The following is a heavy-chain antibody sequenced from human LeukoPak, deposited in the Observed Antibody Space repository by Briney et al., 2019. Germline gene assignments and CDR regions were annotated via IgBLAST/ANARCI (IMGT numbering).Heavy chain of an antibody. CDR3: ARDRQQLVRGDYFDY. CDR1: GGSISSYY. J-gene: IGHJ4*02. Sequence: SETLSLTCTVSGGSISSYYWSWIRQPPGKGREWIGYIYYSGSTNYNPSLKSRVTISVDTSKNQFSLKLSSVTAADTAVYYCARDRQQLVRGDYFDYWGRGTLVTVSS. D-gene: IGHD6-13*01. V-gene: IGHV4-59*01. CDR2: IYYSGST.